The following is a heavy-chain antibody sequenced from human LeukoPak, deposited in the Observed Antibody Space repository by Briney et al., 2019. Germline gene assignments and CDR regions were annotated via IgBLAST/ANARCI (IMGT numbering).Heavy chain of an antibody. CDR1: GGSISSGDYY. CDR3: ARDGGYSYGLFDY. V-gene: IGHV4-30-4*08. D-gene: IGHD5-18*01. Sequence: SETLSLTCTVSGGSISSGDYYWSWIRQPPGKGLEWIGYIYYSGSTYYNPSLKGRVTISVDTSKNQFSLKLSSVTAADTAVYYCARDGGYSYGLFDYWGQGTLVTVSS. CDR2: IYYSGST. J-gene: IGHJ4*02.